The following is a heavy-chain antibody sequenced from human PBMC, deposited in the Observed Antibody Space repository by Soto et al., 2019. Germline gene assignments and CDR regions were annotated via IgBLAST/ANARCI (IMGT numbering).Heavy chain of an antibody. J-gene: IGHJ3*01. V-gene: IGHV3-74*01. D-gene: IGHD3-16*01. CDR3: VRDRGSPDSLDS. CDR1: GFPFTPFW. Sequence: EVQLVESGGGLVQPGESLRLSCAASGFPFTPFWMHWVRQAPGKGLEWLSHINSDGSTKVYADSVKGRFSISRDNAKNTLYLQLNSLKVEDTAVYYCVRDRGSPDSLDSWGRGTMVTVSS. CDR2: INSDGSTK.